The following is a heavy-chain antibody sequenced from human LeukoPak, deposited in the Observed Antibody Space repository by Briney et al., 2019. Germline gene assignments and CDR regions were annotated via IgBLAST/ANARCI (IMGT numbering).Heavy chain of an antibody. J-gene: IGHJ4*02. CDR3: ARDDYGDFYY. Sequence: GGSLRLSCAASEFTFSSYWMSWVRQAPGKGLEWVANIKQDGSEKYYVDSVKGRFTISRDNAKNSLYLQMNSLRAEDTAVYYCARDDYGDFYYWGQGTLVTVSS. D-gene: IGHD4-17*01. CDR2: IKQDGSEK. V-gene: IGHV3-7*03. CDR1: EFTFSSYW.